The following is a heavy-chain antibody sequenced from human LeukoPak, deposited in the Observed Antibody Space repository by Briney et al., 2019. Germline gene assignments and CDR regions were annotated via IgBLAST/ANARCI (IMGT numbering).Heavy chain of an antibody. D-gene: IGHD3-3*01. CDR1: GFTFTTYW. Sequence: PGGSLRLSRAASGFTFTTYWMSWVRQAPGKGLEWVGRIKSKTDGGTTDYAAPVKGRFTISRDDSKNTLYLQMNSLKTEDTAVYYCTTGYYDSAFDIWGQGTMVTVSS. CDR2: IKSKTDGGTT. J-gene: IGHJ3*02. CDR3: TTGYYDSAFDI. V-gene: IGHV3-15*01.